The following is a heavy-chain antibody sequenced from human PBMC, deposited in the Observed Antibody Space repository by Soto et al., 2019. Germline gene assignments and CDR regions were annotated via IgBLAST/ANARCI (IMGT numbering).Heavy chain of an antibody. J-gene: IGHJ4*02. V-gene: IGHV3-30*18. Sequence: GGSLRLSCAASGFTFSSYGMHWVRQAPGKGLEWVAVISYDGSNKYYADSVKGRFTISRDNSKNTLYLQMNSLRAEDTAVYYCAKESLGPHYFDYWGQGTLVTVSS. CDR1: GFTFSSYG. CDR3: AKESLGPHYFDY. CDR2: ISYDGSNK.